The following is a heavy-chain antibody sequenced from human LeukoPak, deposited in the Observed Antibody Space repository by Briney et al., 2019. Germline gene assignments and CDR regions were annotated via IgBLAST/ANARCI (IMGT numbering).Heavy chain of an antibody. CDR1: GFTFSSYW. CDR2: IKQDGSEK. Sequence: GGSLRLSCAASGFTFSSYWMSWVRQAPGKGLEWVANIKQDGSEKYYVDSVKGRFTISRDNAKNSLYLQMNSLRAEDTAVYYCARVGPLAMFRIDAFDIWDQGTMVTVSS. D-gene: IGHD5-18*01. V-gene: IGHV3-7*01. J-gene: IGHJ3*02. CDR3: ARVGPLAMFRIDAFDI.